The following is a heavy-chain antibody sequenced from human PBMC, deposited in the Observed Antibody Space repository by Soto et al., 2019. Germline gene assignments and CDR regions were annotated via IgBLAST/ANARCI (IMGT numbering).Heavy chain of an antibody. Sequence: GSLRLSCVASGFNFGNFGMHWVRQAPGKGLEWLTVISNDENIKQDSVRGRFAIARDNSKNTLYPHLTSLRAEDTAIYYCARGLRGVLDYWGQGTLVTVSS. CDR2: ISNDENIK. J-gene: IGHJ4*02. CDR1: GFNFGNFG. V-gene: IGHV3-33*01. CDR3: ARGLRGVLDY. D-gene: IGHD5-12*01.